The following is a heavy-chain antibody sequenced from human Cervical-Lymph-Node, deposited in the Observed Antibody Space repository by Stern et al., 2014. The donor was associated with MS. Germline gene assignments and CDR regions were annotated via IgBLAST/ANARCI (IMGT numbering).Heavy chain of an antibody. Sequence: QVQLVQSGAEVKKPGASVKVSCKASGYTFTSYAMHWVRQAPGQRLEWMGWINAGNGNTNYAHKLQGRGTITRDQSASPVYMELSSLRSEDTAVYYCARAVGATMFDYWGQGTLVTVSS. CDR3: ARAVGATMFDY. J-gene: IGHJ4*02. CDR2: INAGNGNT. CDR1: GYTFTSYA. V-gene: IGHV1-3*01. D-gene: IGHD1-26*01.